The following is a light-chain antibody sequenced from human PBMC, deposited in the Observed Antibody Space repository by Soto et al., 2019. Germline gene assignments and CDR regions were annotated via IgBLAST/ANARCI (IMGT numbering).Light chain of an antibody. J-gene: IGLJ3*02. CDR2: EGS. Sequence: QSALTQPASVSGSPGQSITISCTGTISDVGSYDLVSWHQQHPGKAPKLMIYEGSKRPSGVSSRFSGSKSGNTASLTISGLQAEDEADYYCCSYAGSSTSWVFGGGTKRTVL. CDR3: CSYAGSSTSWV. CDR1: ISDVGSYDL. V-gene: IGLV2-23*01.